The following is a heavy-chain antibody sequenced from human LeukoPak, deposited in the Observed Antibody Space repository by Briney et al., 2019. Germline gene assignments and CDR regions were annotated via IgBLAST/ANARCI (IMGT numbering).Heavy chain of an antibody. D-gene: IGHD3-3*01. CDR1: GYTFTSYG. Sequence: ASVKVSCKASGYTFTSYGISWVRQAPGQGLEWMGWISAYNGNTNYAQKLQGRVTMTTDTSTSTAYMELRSLRSDDTAVYYCARVTIFGVVTPGGAFDIWGQGTMVTVSS. J-gene: IGHJ3*02. CDR2: ISAYNGNT. V-gene: IGHV1-18*01. CDR3: ARVTIFGVVTPGGAFDI.